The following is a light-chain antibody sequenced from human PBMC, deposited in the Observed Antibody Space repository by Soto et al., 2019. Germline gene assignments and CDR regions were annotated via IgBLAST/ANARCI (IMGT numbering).Light chain of an antibody. CDR1: QVISTS. CDR2: AAS. Sequence: VHLTLSPSFLSPSIGESVTIICRASQVISTSLAWYQVKKGKAPKLLIYAASTLESGVPSRFSATVYGTEFTLTITNLQPEDFATYYCQQLFDSPITFGQGTRLEIK. V-gene: IGKV1-9*01. CDR3: QQLFDSPIT. J-gene: IGKJ5*01.